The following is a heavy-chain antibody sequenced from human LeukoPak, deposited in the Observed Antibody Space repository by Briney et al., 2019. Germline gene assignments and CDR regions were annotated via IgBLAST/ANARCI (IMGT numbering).Heavy chain of an antibody. CDR1: GFTFSFYW. CDR2: IKEDGSEK. CDR3: ARDRGYLVFVY. J-gene: IGHJ4*02. V-gene: IGHV3-7*01. Sequence: PGGSLRLSCAASGFTFSFYWMTWVRQAPGKGLEWVANIKEDGSEKNYVDSVKGRFTISRDNAKNSLYLQVNSLRAEDTAVYYCARDRGYLVFVYWGQGTLVTVSS. D-gene: IGHD5-12*01.